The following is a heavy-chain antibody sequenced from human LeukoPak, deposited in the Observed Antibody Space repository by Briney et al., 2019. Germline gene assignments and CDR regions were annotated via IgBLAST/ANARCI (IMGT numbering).Heavy chain of an antibody. D-gene: IGHD3-10*01. CDR3: ASVRGAGFADAFDI. CDR1: GGSISSGGYY. J-gene: IGHJ3*02. CDR2: IYYSGST. Sequence: SETLSLTCTVSGGSISSGGYYWSWIRQHPGKGLEWIGYIYYSGSTYYNPSLKSRVTISVDTSKNQVSLKLSSVTAADTAVYYCASVRGAGFADAFDIWGQGTMVTVSS. V-gene: IGHV4-31*03.